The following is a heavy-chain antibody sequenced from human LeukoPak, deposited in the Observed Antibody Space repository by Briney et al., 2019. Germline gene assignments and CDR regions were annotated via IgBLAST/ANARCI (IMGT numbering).Heavy chain of an antibody. CDR1: GFTFSSYS. CDR2: ISSSSSYI. J-gene: IGHJ5*02. Sequence: GGSLRLSCAASGFTFSSYSMNWVRQAPGKGLEWVSSISSSSSYIYYADSVKGRFTISRDSAKNSLYLQMNSLRAEDTAVYYCARAQYYYDSSGAVGFDPWGQGTLVTVSS. V-gene: IGHV3-21*01. CDR3: ARAQYYYDSSGAVGFDP. D-gene: IGHD3-22*01.